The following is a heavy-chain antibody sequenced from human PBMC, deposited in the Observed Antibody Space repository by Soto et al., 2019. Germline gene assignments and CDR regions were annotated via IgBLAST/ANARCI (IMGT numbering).Heavy chain of an antibody. D-gene: IGHD3-10*01. V-gene: IGHV4-59*12. Sequence: PSETLSLTCTVSGGSITSYFWSWIRQPQGKGLEWIGYINYSGTTNYNPSLKSRLTISVDTSKNQFSLKLSSVTAADTAVYYCARYGTGIASGMEFEYWGQGNLVTVSS. CDR1: GGSITSYF. CDR3: ARYGTGIASGMEFEY. CDR2: INYSGTT. J-gene: IGHJ4*02.